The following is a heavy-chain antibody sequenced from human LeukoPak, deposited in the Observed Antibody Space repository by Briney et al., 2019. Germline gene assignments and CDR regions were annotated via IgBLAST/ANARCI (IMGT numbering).Heavy chain of an antibody. CDR3: ARVDGFGDFWSGHPLGYYYYMDV. V-gene: IGHV4-34*01. J-gene: IGHJ6*03. D-gene: IGHD3-3*01. CDR1: GGSFSGYY. CDR2: INHSGST. Sequence: SETLSLTCAVYGGSFSGYYWSWIRQPPGKGLEWIGEINHSGSTNYNPSLKSRVTISVDTSKNQFSLKLSSVTAADTAVYYCARVDGFGDFWSGHPLGYYYYMDVWGKGTTVTVSS.